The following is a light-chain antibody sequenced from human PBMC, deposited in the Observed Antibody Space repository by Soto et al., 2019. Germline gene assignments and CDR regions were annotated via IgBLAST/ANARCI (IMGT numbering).Light chain of an antibody. Sequence: EIGMTQSPSTLSVSPGQRATLSCRASQLISNNLSWYQQKPGQAPRLLIYDASTRATDIPARFSGSGSGTEFNLTISSRQSADCGLYYCQQFDYWLLTFSGRTKVELK. CDR1: QLISNN. V-gene: IGKV3D-15*01. CDR3: QQFDYWLLT. CDR2: DAS. J-gene: IGKJ4*01.